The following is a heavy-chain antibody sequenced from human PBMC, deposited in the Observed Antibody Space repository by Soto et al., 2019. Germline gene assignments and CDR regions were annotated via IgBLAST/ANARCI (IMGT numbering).Heavy chain of an antibody. D-gene: IGHD3-10*01. Sequence: QVQLVQSGAEVKKPGASVKVSCKASGYTFSTYGVSWARQAPGQGLEWMGWINGNNGNTNYAQKLQGRVTMTTDTSTSTAYMERRSLTSDDTAVYYCARVENRFGGWFDPWGQGTLVIVSS. V-gene: IGHV1-18*01. CDR1: GYTFSTYG. J-gene: IGHJ5*02. CDR2: INGNNGNT. CDR3: ARVENRFGGWFDP.